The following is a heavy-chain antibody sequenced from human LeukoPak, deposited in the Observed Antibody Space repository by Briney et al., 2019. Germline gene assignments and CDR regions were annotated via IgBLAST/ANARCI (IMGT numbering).Heavy chain of an antibody. V-gene: IGHV3-30*19. CDR1: GFTFSSYG. CDR2: ISYDGSNK. Sequence: GGSLRLSCAASGFTFSSYGIHWVRQAPGKGLEWVAVISYDGSNKYYADSVKGRFTISRDNSKNTLYLQMNSLRAEDTAVYYCARVPIYYYYGMDVWGQGTTVTVSS. CDR3: ARVPIYYYYGMDV. J-gene: IGHJ6*02.